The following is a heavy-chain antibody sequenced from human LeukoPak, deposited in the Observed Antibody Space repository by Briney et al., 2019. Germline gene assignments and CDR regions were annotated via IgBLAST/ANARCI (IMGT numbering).Heavy chain of an antibody. J-gene: IGHJ6*03. V-gene: IGHV4-61*02. CDR1: GGSISSGSYY. CDR2: IYTSGST. Sequence: SETLSLTCTVSGGSISSGSYYWSWIRQPAGQGLEWIGRIYTSGSTNYNPSLKSRVTISVDTSKNQFSLKLSSVTAADTAVYYCAREDHYMDVWGKGTTVTVSS. CDR3: AREDHYMDV.